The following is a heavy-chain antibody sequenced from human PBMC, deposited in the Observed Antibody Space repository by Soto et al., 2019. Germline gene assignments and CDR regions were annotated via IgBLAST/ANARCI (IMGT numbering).Heavy chain of an antibody. CDR3: TRAYYYDSSGYYDWFDP. Sequence: QVQLQESGPGLVKPSQTLSLTCTVSGGSISSGGYYWSWIRQHPGKGLEWIGYIYYSGSSYYNPSLKRRVTISVNTSKTRFSLNLCSVTAADTAVYLCTRAYYYDSSGYYDWFDPWGQGTLVIVCS. D-gene: IGHD3-22*01. CDR2: IYYSGSS. V-gene: IGHV4-31*03. J-gene: IGHJ5*02. CDR1: GGSISSGGYY.